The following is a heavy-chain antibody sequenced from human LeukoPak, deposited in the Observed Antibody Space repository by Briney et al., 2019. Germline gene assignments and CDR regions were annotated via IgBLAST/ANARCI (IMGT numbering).Heavy chain of an antibody. CDR2: IYYSGST. CDR3: ARVPPPVSAMVPGYYGMDV. J-gene: IGHJ6*02. D-gene: IGHD5-18*01. Sequence: SETLSLTCTVSGGSISSYYWSWIRQPPGKGLEWIGYIYYSGSTNYNPSLKSRVTISVDTSKNQFSLKLSSVTAADTAVYYCARVPPPVSAMVPGYYGMDVWGQGTTVTVSS. V-gene: IGHV4-59*08. CDR1: GGSISSYY.